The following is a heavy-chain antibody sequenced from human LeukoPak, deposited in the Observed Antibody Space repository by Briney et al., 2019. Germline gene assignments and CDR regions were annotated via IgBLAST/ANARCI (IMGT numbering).Heavy chain of an antibody. V-gene: IGHV4-59*01. CDR2: VHYSRST. Sequence: VSGGSXXSYYWSWIRQPPGKGLEWIGYVHYSRSTNYNPSLKSRVTISVDTSKNQFSLKLSSVTAADAAVYYWARTYYGSGSLYYYYYYMDVWGKGTTVTVSS. CDR1: GGSXXSYY. J-gene: IGHJ6*03. D-gene: IGHD3-10*01. CDR3: ARTYYGSGSLYYYYYYMDV.